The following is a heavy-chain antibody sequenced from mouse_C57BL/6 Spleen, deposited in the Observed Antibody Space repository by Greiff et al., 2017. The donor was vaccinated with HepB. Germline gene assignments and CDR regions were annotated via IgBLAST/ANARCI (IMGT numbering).Heavy chain of an antibody. Sequence: QVQLQQSGAELMKPGASVKLSCKATGYTFTGYWIEWVKQRPGHGLEWIGEIFPGSGSTNYNEKFKGKATFAADTSTNTAYMHLSSLTTEDSAFYYGARAGTAFAYWGQGTLVTVSA. CDR2: IFPGSGST. CDR3: ARAGTAFAY. D-gene: IGHD1-2*01. CDR1: GYTFTGYW. J-gene: IGHJ3*01. V-gene: IGHV1-9*01.